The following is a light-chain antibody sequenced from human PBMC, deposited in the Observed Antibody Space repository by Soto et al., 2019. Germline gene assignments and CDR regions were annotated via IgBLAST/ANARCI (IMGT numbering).Light chain of an antibody. Sequence: QSMLTQPAMVSGSAGHSITISCTGTTSDVGRYNYVSWYQQHPGKAPKLIIYDVSNRPSGVSNRFSGSKSGNTASLTISGLQAEDDADYYCNSYTSTSPYVFGTGT. V-gene: IGLV2-14*01. CDR2: DVS. CDR3: NSYTSTSPYV. J-gene: IGLJ1*01. CDR1: TSDVGRYNY.